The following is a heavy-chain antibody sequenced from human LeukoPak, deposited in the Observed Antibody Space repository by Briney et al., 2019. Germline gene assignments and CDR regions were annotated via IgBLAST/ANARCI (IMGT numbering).Heavy chain of an antibody. CDR3: AKASGYDDFTPCDY. V-gene: IGHV3-33*06. J-gene: IGHJ4*02. CDR2: IWYDGSNK. D-gene: IGHD5-12*01. CDR1: GFTFSSYG. Sequence: GWSLRLSCAASGFTFSSYGMHWVRQAPGKGLEWVAVIWYDGSNKYYEDSVKGRFTISRDNSKNTLYLQMNSLRAENPAVYYCAKASGYDDFTPCDYCGQGNLVTVSS.